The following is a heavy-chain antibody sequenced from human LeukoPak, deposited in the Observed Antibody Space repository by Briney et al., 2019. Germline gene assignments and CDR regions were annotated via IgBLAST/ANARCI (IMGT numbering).Heavy chain of an antibody. CDR3: ARVHYDFWSGYPTYAFDI. J-gene: IGHJ3*02. V-gene: IGHV4-34*01. Sequence: PSXTLSLTCAVYGGSLSGYYWSWLRQPPGKGLEWIGEINHSGSTNYNPSLKSRVTISVDTSKNQFSLKLSSVTAADTAVYYCARVHYDFWSGYPTYAFDIWGQGTMVTVSS. CDR2: INHSGST. CDR1: GGSLSGYY. D-gene: IGHD3-3*01.